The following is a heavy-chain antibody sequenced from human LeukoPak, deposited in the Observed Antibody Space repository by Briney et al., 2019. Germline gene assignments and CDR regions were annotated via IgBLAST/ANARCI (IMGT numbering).Heavy chain of an antibody. CDR3: ARGATSYYYYYMDV. Sequence: SETLSLTCTVSGGSISSYYWSWIRQPPGKGLEWIGYIYYSGSTNYNPSLKSRVTISVDTSKNQFSLKLSSVTAADTAVYYCARGATSYYYYYMDVWGQGTLVTVSS. CDR1: GGSISSYY. D-gene: IGHD1-1*01. J-gene: IGHJ6*03. V-gene: IGHV4-59*01. CDR2: IYYSGST.